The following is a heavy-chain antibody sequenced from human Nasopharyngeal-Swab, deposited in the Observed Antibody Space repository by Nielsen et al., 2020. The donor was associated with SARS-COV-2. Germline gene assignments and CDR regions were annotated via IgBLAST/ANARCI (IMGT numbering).Heavy chain of an antibody. CDR2: INPSAGST. CDR1: GYAFTNYY. V-gene: IGHV1-46*01. J-gene: IGHJ4*02. CDR3: ARDPGVVPAAKRYFDY. D-gene: IGHD2-2*01. Sequence: VKVSCKASGYAFTNYYMHWVRQAPGQGLEWMGIINPSAGSTTYAQKFQGRVTMTGDTSTSTVYMELSILTSDDTAVYYCARDPGVVPAAKRYFDYWGQGTLVTVSS.